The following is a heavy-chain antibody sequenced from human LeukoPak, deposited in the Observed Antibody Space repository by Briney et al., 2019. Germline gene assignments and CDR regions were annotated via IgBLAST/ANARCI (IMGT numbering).Heavy chain of an antibody. J-gene: IGHJ4*02. CDR2: IWYDGSNK. CDR3: ARDSEQQLTYYFDY. CDR1: GFTFSSYG. D-gene: IGHD6-13*01. V-gene: IGHV3-30*19. Sequence: GGSLRLSCAASGFTFSSYGMHWVRQAPGKGLEWVAVIWYDGSNKYYADSVKGRFTISRDNSKNTLYLQMNSLRAEDTAVYYCARDSEQQLTYYFDYWGQGTLVTVSS.